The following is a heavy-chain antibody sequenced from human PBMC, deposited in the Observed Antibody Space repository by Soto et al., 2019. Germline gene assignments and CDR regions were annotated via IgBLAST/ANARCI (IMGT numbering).Heavy chain of an antibody. Sequence: QIHLEQSRIEMKEPGTSLKISCATSGYSFTNYGISWVRQAPGQGLEWMGWISDYNGNTKYAQSFHDRVVMTADKFTSTGYLEMRNLRSNDTAVYYCARANTWVTGRVGIHWGQGTKVTVSS. CDR3: ARANTWVTGRVGIH. J-gene: IGHJ4*02. CDR2: ISDYNGNT. D-gene: IGHD1-1*01. V-gene: IGHV1-18*01. CDR1: GYSFTNYG.